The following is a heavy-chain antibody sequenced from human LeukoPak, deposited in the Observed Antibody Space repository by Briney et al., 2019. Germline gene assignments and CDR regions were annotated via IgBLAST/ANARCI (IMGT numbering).Heavy chain of an antibody. J-gene: IGHJ4*02. D-gene: IGHD2-15*01. CDR1: GFTVSSNE. CDR3: APGHHCSGGSCYEGY. V-gene: IGHV3-21*01. CDR2: ISSSSSYI. Sequence: GGSLRLSCAASGFTVSSNEMSWVRQAPGKGLEWVSSISSSSSYIYYADSVKGRFTISRDNAKNSLYLQMNSLRAEDTAVYYCAPGHHCSGGSCYEGYWGQGTLVTVSS.